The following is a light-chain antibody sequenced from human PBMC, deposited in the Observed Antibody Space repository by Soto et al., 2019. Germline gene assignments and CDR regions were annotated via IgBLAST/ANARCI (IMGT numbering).Light chain of an antibody. CDR2: WAS. CDR1: QSVLYSSNNKNY. Sequence: DIVMTQSPDSLAVSLGERAPINCKSSQSVLYSSNNKNYLAWFQQKPGQPPKLLFYWASTRESGVPDRFSGSGSGTDFTLTISSLQAEDVAVYYCQQYYSTPYTFGQGSKLEIK. V-gene: IGKV4-1*01. CDR3: QQYYSTPYT. J-gene: IGKJ2*01.